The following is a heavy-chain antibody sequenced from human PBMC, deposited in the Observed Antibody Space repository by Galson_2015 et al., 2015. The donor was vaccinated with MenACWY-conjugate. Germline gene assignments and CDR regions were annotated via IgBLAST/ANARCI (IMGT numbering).Heavy chain of an antibody. J-gene: IGHJ4*02. D-gene: IGHD2-15*01. CDR3: ARDRTVVVVAARITTFDY. CDR2: ISSSSSTI. V-gene: IGHV3-48*04. Sequence: SLRLSCAASGFTFSSYSMNWVRQAPGKGLAWVSYISSSSSTIYYADSVKGRFTISRDNAKNSLYLQMNRLRAEDTAVYYCARDRTVVVVAARITTFDYWGQGTLVTVSS. CDR1: GFTFSSYS.